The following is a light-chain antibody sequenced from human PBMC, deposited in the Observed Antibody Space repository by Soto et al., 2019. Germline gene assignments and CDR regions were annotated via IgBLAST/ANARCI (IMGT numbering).Light chain of an antibody. CDR2: LGS. J-gene: IGKJ2*01. V-gene: IGKV2-28*01. Sequence: DIVMTQSPLSLPVTPGEPASISCRSSQSLLHSNGYNYLDWYLQKPGQSPQLLIYLGSNRASGVPDRFSGSGSGTDFTLKISRVEDEDVGVYYCMQALQTPYTFGPGTKLEIK. CDR1: QSLLHSNGYNY. CDR3: MQALQTPYT.